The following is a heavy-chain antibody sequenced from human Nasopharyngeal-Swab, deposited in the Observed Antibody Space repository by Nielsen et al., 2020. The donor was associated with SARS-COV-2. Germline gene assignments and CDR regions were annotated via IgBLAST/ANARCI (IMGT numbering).Heavy chain of an antibody. V-gene: IGHV1-46*01. Sequence: ASVKVSCKASGYTFTSYYMHWVRQAPGQGLEWMGIINPSGGSTSYAQKFQGGVTMTRDTSTGTVYMELSSLRSEDTAVYYCARVYCSSTSCFYGMDVWGQGTTVTVSS. J-gene: IGHJ6*02. CDR3: ARVYCSSTSCFYGMDV. D-gene: IGHD2-2*01. CDR1: GYTFTSYY. CDR2: INPSGGST.